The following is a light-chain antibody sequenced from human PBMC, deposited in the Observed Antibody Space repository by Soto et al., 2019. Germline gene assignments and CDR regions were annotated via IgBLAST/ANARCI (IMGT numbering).Light chain of an antibody. Sequence: EIVLTQSPATLSLSPGERATLSCRASQSVSSDLAWYQQKPGQAPRLLIYDASNRATGIPARFSGSGSGTDFTLSISSLEPEDFAVYYCQHRSNSYTFGQGTKLEIK. V-gene: IGKV3-11*01. J-gene: IGKJ2*01. CDR1: QSVSSD. CDR3: QHRSNSYT. CDR2: DAS.